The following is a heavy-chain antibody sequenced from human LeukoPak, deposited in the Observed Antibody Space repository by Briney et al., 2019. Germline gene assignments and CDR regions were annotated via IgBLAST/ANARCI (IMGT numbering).Heavy chain of an antibody. V-gene: IGHV3-7*01. J-gene: IGHJ6*02. CDR2: IKQDGSEK. D-gene: IGHD1-26*01. Sequence: PGGSLRLSCAASGFTFSSYWMSWVRQAPGKGLEWVANIKQDGSEKYYVDSVKGRFTISRDNAKNTLYLQMNSLRAEDTAVYYCAREGIRIVGATRYGYGMDVWGQGTTATVSS. CDR1: GFTFSSYW. CDR3: AREGIRIVGATRYGYGMDV.